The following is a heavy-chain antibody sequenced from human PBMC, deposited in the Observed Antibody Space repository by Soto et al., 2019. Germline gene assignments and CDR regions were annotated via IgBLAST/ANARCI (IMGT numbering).Heavy chain of an antibody. CDR3: ATDKGYCSSTSCRNWFDP. CDR1: GGTFSSYA. J-gene: IGHJ5*02. D-gene: IGHD2-2*01. CDR2: IIPIFGTA. Sequence: SVKVSCKASGGTFSSYAVSWVRQAPGQGLEWMGGIIPIFGTANYAQKFQGRVTITADESTSTAYMELSSLRSEDTAVYYCATDKGYCSSTSCRNWFDPWGQGTLVTVSS. V-gene: IGHV1-69*13.